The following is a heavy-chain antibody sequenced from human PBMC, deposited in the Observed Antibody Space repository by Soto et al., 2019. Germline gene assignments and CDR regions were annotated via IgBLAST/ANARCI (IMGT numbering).Heavy chain of an antibody. J-gene: IGHJ6*02. CDR2: ISAYNGNT. CDR3: ARAPDSSSWLYGMDV. D-gene: IGHD6-13*01. Sequence: GASVKVSCKASGYTFTSYGISWVRQAPGQGLEWMGWISAYNGNTNYAQKLQGRVTMTTDTSTSTAYMELRSLRSDDTAVYYCARAPDSSSWLYGMDVWGQGTTVTVSS. CDR1: GYTFTSYG. V-gene: IGHV1-18*04.